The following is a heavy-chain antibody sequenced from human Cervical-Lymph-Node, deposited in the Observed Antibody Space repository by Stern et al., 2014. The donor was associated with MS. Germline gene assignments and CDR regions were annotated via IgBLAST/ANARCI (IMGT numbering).Heavy chain of an antibody. CDR2: IYYSGST. CDR3: ARDKSGYCSGGSCYGRWFDP. V-gene: IGHV4-61*01. Sequence: QVQLQESGPGLVKPSETLSLTCTVSGGSVSSGSYYWSWIRQPPGKGLEWIGYIYYSGSTNYSPSLKSRVTISVDTSKNQFSLKLSSVTAADTAVYYCARDKSGYCSGGSCYGRWFDPWGQGTLVTVSS. J-gene: IGHJ5*02. CDR1: GGSVSSGSYY. D-gene: IGHD2-15*01.